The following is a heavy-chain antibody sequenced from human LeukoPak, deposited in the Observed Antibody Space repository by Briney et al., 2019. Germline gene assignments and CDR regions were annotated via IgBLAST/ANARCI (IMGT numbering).Heavy chain of an antibody. CDR3: ARTYPGYYDFWSGYYLDY. CDR2: ISAYNGNT. V-gene: IGHV1-18*01. CDR1: GYTFTSYG. Sequence: ASGKVSCKASGYTFTSYGISWVRQAPGQGLEWMGWISAYNGNTNYAQKLQGRVTMTTDTSTSTAYMELRSLRSDDTAVYYCARTYPGYYDFWSGYYLDYWGQGTLVTVSS. D-gene: IGHD3-3*01. J-gene: IGHJ4*02.